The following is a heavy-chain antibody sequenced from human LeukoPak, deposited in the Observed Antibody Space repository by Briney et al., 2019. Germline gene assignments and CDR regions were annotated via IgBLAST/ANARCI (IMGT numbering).Heavy chain of an antibody. CDR3: TTRCRSTSCSGKWFDP. V-gene: IGHV3-15*01. CDR2: IKSNSDGGTT. Sequence: GSLRLSCTASGFTFTNAWMSWVRQAPGKGLEWLGRIKSNSDGGTTDYAAPVKGRFTISRDDSKNTLYLQMNTLKTEDTAVYYCTTRCRSTSCSGKWFDPLGQGTLVTVSS. CDR1: GFTFTNAW. D-gene: IGHD2-2*01. J-gene: IGHJ5*02.